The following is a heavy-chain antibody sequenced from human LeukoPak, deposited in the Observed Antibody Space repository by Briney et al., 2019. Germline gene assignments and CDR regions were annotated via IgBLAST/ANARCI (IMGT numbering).Heavy chain of an antibody. D-gene: IGHD6-13*01. CDR1: GGSISSSNW. Sequence: SGTLSLTCAVSGGSISSSNWWSWARQPPGKGLGWIGEINHSGSTNYNPSLKSRVTISVDKSKNQFSLKLSSVTAADTAVYYCARVESSSWYQKQGNYFDYWGQGTLVTVSS. J-gene: IGHJ4*02. CDR3: ARVESSSWYQKQGNYFDY. CDR2: INHSGST. V-gene: IGHV4-4*02.